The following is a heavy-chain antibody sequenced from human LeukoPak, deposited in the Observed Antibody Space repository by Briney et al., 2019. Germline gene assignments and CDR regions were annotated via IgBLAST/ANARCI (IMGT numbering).Heavy chain of an antibody. CDR1: GFTFSSYW. J-gene: IGHJ4*02. CDR2: INQDGSEK. CDR3: AKDIRAHGGSRSWYGIDY. D-gene: IGHD6-13*01. V-gene: IGHV3-7*03. Sequence: PGGSLRLSCAASGFTFSSYWMSWVRQAPGKGLEGVAHINQDGSEKYYVDSVKGRFTISRDKAKKSLYLQMNSLRAEDTAFYYCAKDIRAHGGSRSWYGIDYWGQGPLVTVSS.